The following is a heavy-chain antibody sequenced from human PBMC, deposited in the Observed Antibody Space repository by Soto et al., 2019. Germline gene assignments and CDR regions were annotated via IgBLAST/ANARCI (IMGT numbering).Heavy chain of an antibody. J-gene: IGHJ6*02. Sequence: QVQLQESGPGLVKPSETLAVTCTVSGGSVSSGSYYWSWIRQPPGKGLEWVGFISDTGSGDYNPSLESRVTISVRPSTRQFSLRLNSVPAADTAVYYCARAHSGYDPLGMDVWGQGTTVTVSS. CDR1: GGSVSSGSYY. D-gene: IGHD5-12*01. V-gene: IGHV4-61*01. CDR2: ISDTGSG. CDR3: ARAHSGYDPLGMDV.